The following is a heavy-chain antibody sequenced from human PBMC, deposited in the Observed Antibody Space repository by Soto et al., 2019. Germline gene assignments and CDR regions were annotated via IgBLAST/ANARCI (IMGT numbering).Heavy chain of an antibody. D-gene: IGHD1-26*01. V-gene: IGHV1-69*06. CDR3: ARGPTSWEIGS. J-gene: IGHJ4*02. CDR1: GGTVRRYA. CDR2: IIPVLGPA. Sequence: QVLLVQSGAEVKKPGSSVKVSCKASGGTVRRYAISWVRQAPGQGLEWMGGIIPVLGPANYAQRLQGRVTITADRSTNTAYMELNSLRSEDTAVYYCARGPTSWEIGSWGQGTLVTVSS.